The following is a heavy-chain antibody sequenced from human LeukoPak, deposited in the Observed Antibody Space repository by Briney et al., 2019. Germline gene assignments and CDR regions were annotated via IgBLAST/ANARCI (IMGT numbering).Heavy chain of an antibody. J-gene: IGHJ2*01. V-gene: IGHV3-7*03. Sequence: PGGSLRLSCAASEFTFSTYWMTWVRQAPGKGLEWVADIKQDGSEKYYVDSVKGRFTISRQNAKKSLFLQMNSLRAEDTAVYYCARVSSSWYQDWYFDLWGRGTLVTVPS. D-gene: IGHD6-13*01. CDR2: IKQDGSEK. CDR1: EFTFSTYW. CDR3: ARVSSSWYQDWYFDL.